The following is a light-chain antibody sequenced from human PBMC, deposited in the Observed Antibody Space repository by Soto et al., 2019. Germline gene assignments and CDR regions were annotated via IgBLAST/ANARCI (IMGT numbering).Light chain of an antibody. J-gene: IGLJ2*01. V-gene: IGLV2-14*01. CDR1: SNDIGTYNY. CDR3: TSFTTSTTVV. Sequence: QSALTQPASVSGSPGQSITISCTGTSNDIGTYNYVSWYQHHPGKAPKLLIYEVSNRPSGVSNRFSGSKSGNTASLTISGLQAEDDADYHCTSFTTSTTVVFGGGTKLTVL. CDR2: EVS.